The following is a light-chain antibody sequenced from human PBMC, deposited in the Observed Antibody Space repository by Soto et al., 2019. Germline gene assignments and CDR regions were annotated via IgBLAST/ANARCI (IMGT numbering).Light chain of an antibody. J-gene: IGKJ1*01. V-gene: IGKV1-39*01. CDR3: QQSYSTTWT. CDR2: AAS. Sequence: IQMTQSPSSLSASIEDRSAITIRASQGISTYLNWYHQKPEKAPKLLIYAASSLQSGVPSRFSGSGSETDFTLTISSLQPEDFATYSCQQSYSTTWTFGQGTQVDIK. CDR1: QGISTY.